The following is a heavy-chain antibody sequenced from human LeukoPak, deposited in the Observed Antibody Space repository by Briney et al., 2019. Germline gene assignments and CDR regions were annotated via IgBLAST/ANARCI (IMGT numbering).Heavy chain of an antibody. D-gene: IGHD2-2*01. CDR3: ARGIVVVPAAMLAGWFDP. Sequence: SETLSLTCNVSGGSISSNTYFWGWIRRPPGKGLEWIGSIRYSGSTYYNPSLKSRVTISVDTSKNQSSLKLSSVTAADTAVYYCARGIVVVPAAMLAGWFDPWGQGTLVTVSS. V-gene: IGHV4-39*07. J-gene: IGHJ5*02. CDR1: GGSISSNTYF. CDR2: IRYSGST.